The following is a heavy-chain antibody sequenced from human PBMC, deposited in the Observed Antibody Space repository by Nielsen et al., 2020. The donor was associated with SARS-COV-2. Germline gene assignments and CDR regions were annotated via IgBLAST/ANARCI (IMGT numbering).Heavy chain of an antibody. D-gene: IGHD2-2*02. CDR2: VSHSGST. J-gene: IGHJ6*03. V-gene: IGHV4-4*02. Sequence: SETLSLTCAVSGDSVSSNDWWTWVRQSPGTGLEWIGEVSHSGSTNYNPSLKSRVTLSMDKSKNQFSLRLTSVSAADTAVYFCARRDLVVVPSTLLGLGPIFYYFSPDVWGKGTTVTVSS. CDR3: ARRDLVVVPSTLLGLGPIFYYFSPDV. CDR1: GDSVSSNDW.